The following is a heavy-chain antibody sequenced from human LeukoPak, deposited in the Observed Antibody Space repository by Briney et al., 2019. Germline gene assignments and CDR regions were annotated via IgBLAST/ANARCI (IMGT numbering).Heavy chain of an antibody. J-gene: IGHJ3*02. CDR3: AKELIAAAGVGAFDI. V-gene: IGHV3-30*18. D-gene: IGHD6-13*01. CDR2: ISYDGSNK. Sequence: LPGGSLRLSCAASGFTFSSYGMHWVRQAPGKGLEWVAVISYDGSNKYYADSVKGRFTTSRDNSKNTLYLQMNSLGAEDTAVYYCAKELIAAAGVGAFDIWGQGTMVTVSS. CDR1: GFTFSSYG.